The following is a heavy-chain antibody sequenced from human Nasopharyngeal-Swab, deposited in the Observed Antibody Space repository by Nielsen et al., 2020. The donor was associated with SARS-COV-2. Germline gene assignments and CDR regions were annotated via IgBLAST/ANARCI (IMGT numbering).Heavy chain of an antibody. CDR1: GDTFTNSA. CDR3: AREGEYGSYDAPDY. Sequence: SVKVSCKTSGDTFTNSAISWVRQAPGQGLEWMGGIVPALGLPNYAQKFRGRVTISADRSTTTSYLELSSLRSEATAIYYCAREGEYGSYDAPDYWGQGTLVTVSS. D-gene: IGHD3-10*01. V-gene: IGHV1-69*10. J-gene: IGHJ4*02. CDR2: IVPALGLP.